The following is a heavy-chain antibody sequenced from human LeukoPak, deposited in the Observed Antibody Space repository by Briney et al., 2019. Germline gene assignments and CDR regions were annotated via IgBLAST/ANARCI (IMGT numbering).Heavy chain of an antibody. CDR3: ARDLRLGGLLSTYYFDY. CDR2: ISSSSRYM. CDR1: GFTFSSYS. J-gene: IGHJ4*02. V-gene: IGHV3-21*01. Sequence: GGSLRLSCAASGFTFSSYSMNWVRQAPGKGLEWVSSISSSSRYMFYADSVKGRFTISRDNAKNSLYLQMNSLRAEDTAIYYCARDLRLGGLLSTYYFDYWGQGTLVTVSS. D-gene: IGHD3-10*01.